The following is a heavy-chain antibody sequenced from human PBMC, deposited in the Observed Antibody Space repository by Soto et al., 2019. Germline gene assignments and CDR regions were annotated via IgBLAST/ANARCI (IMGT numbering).Heavy chain of an antibody. V-gene: IGHV4-4*02. Sequence: QVQLQESGPGLVKPSGTLSLTCAVSGDSISNSRWWTWVRQPPREGAGVDWGHLHSGDTNYNPSLKSRVFISVDKSQNQFSLKVSSVTAADTAVYYCAYSTGWYRHDVWGQGTLVTVSS. CDR1: GDSISNSRW. CDR2: LHSGDT. J-gene: IGHJ3*01. D-gene: IGHD6-19*01. CDR3: AYSTGWYRHDV.